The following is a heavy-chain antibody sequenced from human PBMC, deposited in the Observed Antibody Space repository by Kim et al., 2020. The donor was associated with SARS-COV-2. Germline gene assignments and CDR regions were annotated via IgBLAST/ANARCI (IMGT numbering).Heavy chain of an antibody. CDR2: IYYSGST. D-gene: IGHD6-19*01. V-gene: IGHV4-39*01. CDR3: ARQSQYSSGWYGVGDAFDI. CDR1: GGSISSSSYY. Sequence: SETLSLTCTVSGGSISSSSYYWGWIRQPPGKGLEWIGSIYYSGSTYYNPSLKSRVTISVDTSKNQFSLKLSSVTAADTAVYYCARQSQYSSGWYGVGDAFDIWGQGTMVTVSS. J-gene: IGHJ3*02.